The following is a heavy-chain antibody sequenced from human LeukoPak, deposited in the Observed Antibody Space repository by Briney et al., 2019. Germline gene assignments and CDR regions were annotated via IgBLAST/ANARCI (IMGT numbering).Heavy chain of an antibody. J-gene: IGHJ4*02. CDR3: AKDAYSSSSSADYFDY. CDR1: GFTFDDYA. D-gene: IGHD6-6*01. Sequence: GGSLRLSCAASGFTFDDYAMHWVRQAPGKCLEWVSGISWNSGSIGYADSVKGRFTISRDNAKNSLYLQMNSLRAEDTALYYCAKDAYSSSSSADYFDYWGQGTLVTVSS. V-gene: IGHV3-9*01. CDR2: ISWNSGSI.